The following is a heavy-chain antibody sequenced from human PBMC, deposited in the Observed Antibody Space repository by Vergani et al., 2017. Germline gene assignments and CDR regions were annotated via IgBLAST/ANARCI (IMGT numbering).Heavy chain of an antibody. J-gene: IGHJ2*01. CDR1: GFTFSSYW. CDR3: ARDDNISTYGYFDL. CDR2: IKQDGSEK. V-gene: IGHV3-7*03. Sequence: EVQLVESGGGLVQPGGSLRLSCAASGFTFSSYWMSWVRQAPGKGLEWVANIKQDGSEKYYVDSVKGRFTISRDNAKNSLYLQMNSLRAEDTAVYYCARDDNISTYGYFDLWGRGTLVTISS. D-gene: IGHD1-14*01.